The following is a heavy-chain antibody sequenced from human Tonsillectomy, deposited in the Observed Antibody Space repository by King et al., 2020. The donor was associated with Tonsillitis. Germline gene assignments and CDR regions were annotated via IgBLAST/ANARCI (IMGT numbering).Heavy chain of an antibody. D-gene: IGHD3-9*01. V-gene: IGHV1-46*01. CDR1: GYTFTSYY. J-gene: IGHJ5*02. CDR2: INPSGGST. Sequence: VQLVESGAEVKKPGASVKVSCKASGYTFTSYYMHWVRQAPGQGLEWMGIINPSGGSTSYAQKFQGRVTMTRDTSKSTVYMELSSLRSEDTAVYYCARAGAHVLRYFDWLLDWFDPWGQGTLVTVSS. CDR3: ARAGAHVLRYFDWLLDWFDP.